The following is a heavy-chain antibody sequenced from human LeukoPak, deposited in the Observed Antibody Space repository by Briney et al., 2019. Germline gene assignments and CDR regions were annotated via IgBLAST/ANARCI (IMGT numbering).Heavy chain of an antibody. D-gene: IGHD3-22*01. CDR1: GFTFSSYS. J-gene: IGHJ6*03. Sequence: HAGGSLRLSCAASGFTFSSYSMNWVRQAPGMGLEWVSYISSSSSTIYYADSVKGRFTISRDNAKNSLYLQMNSLRAEDTAVYYCARKGNYYDSSGYDFGNEAGRGHYYYMDVWGKGTTVTVSS. CDR3: ARKGNYYDSSGYDFGNEAGRGHYYYMDV. CDR2: ISSSSSTI. V-gene: IGHV3-48*04.